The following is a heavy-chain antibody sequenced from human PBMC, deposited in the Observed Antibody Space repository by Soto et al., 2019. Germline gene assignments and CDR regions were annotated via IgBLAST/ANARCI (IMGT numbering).Heavy chain of an antibody. D-gene: IGHD3-22*01. CDR1: GFTVSSNY. CDR3: ARGRYYYDSSGPQDYGMDV. CDR2: IYSGGST. V-gene: IGHV3-53*01. J-gene: IGHJ6*02. Sequence: PGGSLRLSCAASGFTVSSNYMSWVRHAPGKGLEWVSVIYSGGSTYYADSVKGRFTISRDNSKTTLYLHMNSLRAEDTAVYYCARGRYYYDSSGPQDYGMDVWGQGTTVTVSS.